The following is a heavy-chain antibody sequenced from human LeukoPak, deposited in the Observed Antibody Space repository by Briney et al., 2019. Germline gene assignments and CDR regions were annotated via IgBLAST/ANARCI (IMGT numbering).Heavy chain of an antibody. V-gene: IGHV1-58*02. Sequence: SVKVSCKASGFTFTSSAMQWVRQARGQRLEWIGWIVVCSGNTNYAQKFQERVTITRDMSTSTAYMELSSLRSEDTAVYYCAAGGYCSSTSCYTPAFDIWGQGTMVTVSS. CDR1: GFTFTSSA. CDR2: IVVCSGNT. J-gene: IGHJ3*02. D-gene: IGHD2-2*02. CDR3: AAGGYCSSTSCYTPAFDI.